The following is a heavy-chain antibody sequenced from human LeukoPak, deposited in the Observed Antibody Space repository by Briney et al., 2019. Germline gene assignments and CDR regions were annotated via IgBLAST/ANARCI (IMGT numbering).Heavy chain of an antibody. CDR2: ISYDGSNK. CDR1: GFTFSSYA. J-gene: IGHJ4*02. Sequence: GRSLRLSCAASGFTFSSYAMHWVRQAPGKGLEWVAVISYDGSNKYYADSVKGRFTISRDNSKNTLYLQMNSLRAEDTAVYYCAKVLRGGRIPMYNWNDGLFDYWGQGTLVTVSS. V-gene: IGHV3-30-3*01. CDR3: AKVLRGGRIPMYNWNDGLFDY. D-gene: IGHD1-1*01.